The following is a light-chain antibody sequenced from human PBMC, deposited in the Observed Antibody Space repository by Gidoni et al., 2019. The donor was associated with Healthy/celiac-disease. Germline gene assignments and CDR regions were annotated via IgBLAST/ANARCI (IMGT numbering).Light chain of an antibody. V-gene: IGKV1-39*01. CDR2: AAS. Sequence: DIQMTQSPSSLSASVGDRVTITCRASQSISSYLNWYQQKPGKAPKRLIYAASSLQSGVPSRFGGSGSGTDFTLTISSLQPEDFATYYCQQRYSTRWTFGQGTKVEIK. CDR3: QQRYSTRWT. CDR1: QSISSY. J-gene: IGKJ1*01.